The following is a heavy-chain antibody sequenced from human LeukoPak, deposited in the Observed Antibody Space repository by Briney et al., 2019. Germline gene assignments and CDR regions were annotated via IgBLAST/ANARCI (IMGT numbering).Heavy chain of an antibody. CDR3: ARGLWSGYSRGAFDI. Sequence: SETLSLTCAVYGGSFSGYYWSWIRQPPGKGLEWIGEINHSGSTNYNPSLKSRVTISVDTSKNQFSLKLSSVTAADTAVYYCARGLWSGYSRGAFDIWGQGTMVTVSS. CDR2: INHSGST. V-gene: IGHV4-34*01. D-gene: IGHD3-3*01. CDR1: GGSFSGYY. J-gene: IGHJ3*02.